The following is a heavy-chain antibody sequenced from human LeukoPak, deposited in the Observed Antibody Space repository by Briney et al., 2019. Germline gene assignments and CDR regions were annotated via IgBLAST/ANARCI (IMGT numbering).Heavy chain of an antibody. CDR2: INSDGRTT. D-gene: IGHD2-2*01. V-gene: IGHV3-74*01. CDR3: ARVVEKVPPARGVYYYYYMDV. CDR1: GFTLRSYW. J-gene: IGHJ6*03. Sequence: GGSLKLSCAASGFTLRSYWMYWVRQAPGKGLVWVSRINSDGRTTHYAESVKGRFTISRDNAKNTLYLQMNSLRAEDTAVYYCARVVEKVPPARGVYYYYYMDVWGKGTSVTVSS.